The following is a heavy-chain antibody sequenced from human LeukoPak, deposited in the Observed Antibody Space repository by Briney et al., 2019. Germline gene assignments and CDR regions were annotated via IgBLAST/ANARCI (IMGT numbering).Heavy chain of an antibody. J-gene: IGHJ3*01. Sequence: RPSETLSLTCSVSGGSISSYYWSWIRQPPGKGLEWIGYMYYSGNTNYNPSLKSRVTISVDTSKNQFSLKMTSVTAADTAVYYCARTNAYYAYAFDVWGPGTMVTVSS. CDR1: GGSISSYY. D-gene: IGHD3-22*01. CDR2: MYYSGNT. V-gene: IGHV4-59*01. CDR3: ARTNAYYAYAFDV.